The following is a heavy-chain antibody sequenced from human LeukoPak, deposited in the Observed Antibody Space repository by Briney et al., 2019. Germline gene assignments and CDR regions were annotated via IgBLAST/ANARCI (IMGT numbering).Heavy chain of an antibody. J-gene: IGHJ4*02. CDR1: GYTFTSYA. CDR2: ILTGNGST. Sequence: GASVKVSCKASGYTFTSYAIQWVRQAPGQRLKWMGWILTGNGSTKYSQKFQDRVTITRDTSASTVYMELSSLRSEDTAVYYCARAACSWSCFDYWGQGILVTVSS. V-gene: IGHV1-3*04. D-gene: IGHD2-15*01. CDR3: ARAACSWSCFDY.